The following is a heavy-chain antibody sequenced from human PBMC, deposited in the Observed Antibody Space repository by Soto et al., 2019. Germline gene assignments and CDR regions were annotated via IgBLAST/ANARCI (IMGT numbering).Heavy chain of an antibody. CDR2: IRPSGIYT. Sequence: EVQLLESGGGLVQPGGSLRLSCAAPGFTFSSYALSWVRQAPGKGLEWISAIRPSGIYTYSAASVKGRFTISRDNSKNTLYLEMNSLRAEDTAIYYCVKEGGPVPRADFWGQGTLVTVSS. D-gene: IGHD1-1*01. CDR3: VKEGGPVPRADF. CDR1: GFTFSSYA. V-gene: IGHV3-23*01. J-gene: IGHJ4*02.